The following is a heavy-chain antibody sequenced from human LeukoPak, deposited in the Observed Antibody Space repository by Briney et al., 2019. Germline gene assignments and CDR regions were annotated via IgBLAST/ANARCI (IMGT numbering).Heavy chain of an antibody. CDR3: ATPSNYEYYYYYYMDV. J-gene: IGHJ6*03. CDR1: GGTFSSYA. D-gene: IGHD4-11*01. CDR2: IIPIFGTA. V-gene: IGHV1-69*05. Sequence: ASVTVSCKASGGTFSSYAISWVRQAPGQGLEWMGGIIPIFGTANYAQKFQGRVTITTDESTSTAYMELSSLRSEDTAVYYCATPSNYEYYYYYYMDVWGKGTPVTVPS.